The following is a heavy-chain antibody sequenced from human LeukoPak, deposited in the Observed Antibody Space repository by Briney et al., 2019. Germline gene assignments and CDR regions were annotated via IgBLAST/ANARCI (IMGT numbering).Heavy chain of an antibody. CDR3: ARASKTAAGAIDY. V-gene: IGHV4-59*01. J-gene: IGHJ4*02. CDR1: GGSISSYY. Sequence: PSETLSLTCTVSGGSISSYYWSWIRQPPGKGLEWIGYIYYSGSTNYNPSLKSRVTISVDTSKNQFSLKLSSVTAADTAVYYCARASKTAAGAIDYWGQGTLVTVSS. CDR2: IYYSGST. D-gene: IGHD6-13*01.